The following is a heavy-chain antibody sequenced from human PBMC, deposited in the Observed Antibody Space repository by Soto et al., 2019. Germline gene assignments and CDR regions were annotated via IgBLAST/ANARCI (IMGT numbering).Heavy chain of an antibody. CDR2: IIPIFGTP. J-gene: IGHJ4*01. V-gene: IGHV1-69*01. CDR1: GGSFSSYA. Sequence: QVQLVQSGAEVKKPGSSVKVSCKASGGSFSSYAISWVRQAPGQGLEWMGGIIPIFGTPSYAQKFQGRVTITADEWTCTAYMGLRSLRSEYTAVYYCPSGYRSSYGRFDNWGHGTLVTVSS. CDR3: PSGYRSSYGRFDN. D-gene: IGHD6-19*01.